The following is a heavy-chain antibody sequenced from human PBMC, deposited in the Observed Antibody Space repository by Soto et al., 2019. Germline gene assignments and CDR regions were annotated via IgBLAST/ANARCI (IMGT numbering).Heavy chain of an antibody. CDR1: GFTFSASA. J-gene: IGHJ4*02. CDR3: STEYWNYEGGY. D-gene: IGHD1-7*01. Sequence: EVQLVESGGGLVQPGGSLKLSCAATGFTFSASAMVWVRQASGKGLEWVGHIRTTAENYATAYAASVRGRFTISRDDSKNTASLQLNRLQTEATAVYYCSTEYWNYEGGYWGQGTLVSVSS. V-gene: IGHV3-73*01. CDR2: IRTTAENYAT.